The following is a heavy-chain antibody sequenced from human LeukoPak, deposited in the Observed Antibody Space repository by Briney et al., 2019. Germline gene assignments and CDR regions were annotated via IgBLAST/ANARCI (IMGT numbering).Heavy chain of an antibody. Sequence: PWGSLRLSCAASGFTFGSYSMNWVRQAPGKGLEWVSSISSSSSYIYYADSVKGRFTISRDNAKNSLYLQMDNLRAEDTGVYYCARDFYDGFALDYWGQGTLVTVSS. V-gene: IGHV3-21*03. CDR3: ARDFYDGFALDY. D-gene: IGHD2/OR15-2a*01. CDR2: ISSSSSYI. CDR1: GFTFGSYS. J-gene: IGHJ4*02.